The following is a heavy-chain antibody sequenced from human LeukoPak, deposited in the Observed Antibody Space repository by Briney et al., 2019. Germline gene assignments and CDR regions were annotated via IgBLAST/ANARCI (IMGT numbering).Heavy chain of an antibody. D-gene: IGHD4-23*01. J-gene: IGHJ4*02. CDR2: INPNSGGT. CDR1: GYTFTSYG. Sequence: AASVKVSCKASGYTFTSYGISWVRLAPGQGLEWMGWINPNSGGTNYAQKFQGWVTLTCDTSIITAYMELSRQRHDDTAVYTCAIGDYGGQFYNWGQGTLGSVS. V-gene: IGHV1-2*04. CDR3: AIGDYGGQFYN.